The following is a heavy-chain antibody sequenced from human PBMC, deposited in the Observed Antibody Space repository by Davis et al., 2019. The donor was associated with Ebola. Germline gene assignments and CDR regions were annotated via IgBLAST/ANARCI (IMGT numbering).Heavy chain of an antibody. D-gene: IGHD6-19*01. V-gene: IGHV3-30-3*01. Sequence: GESLKISCAASGFTFGTYAMHWVRQAPGKGLEWVAVISYHGSEKYYADSVKGRFTISRDNSKNTLYLQMNSLRVDDTAVYYCAKGGSGWPSDYSYGLGVWGKGTTVTVSS. CDR3: AKGGSGWPSDYSYGLGV. CDR1: GFTFGTYA. J-gene: IGHJ6*04. CDR2: ISYHGSEK.